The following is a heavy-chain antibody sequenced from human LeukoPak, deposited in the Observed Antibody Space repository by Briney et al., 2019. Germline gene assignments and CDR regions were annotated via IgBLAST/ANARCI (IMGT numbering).Heavy chain of an antibody. J-gene: IGHJ6*02. V-gene: IGHV4-59*08. CDR2: IYYSGST. Sequence: PSETLSLTCTVSGGSISSHYWSWIRQPPGKGLEWIGYIYYSGSTNYNPSLKSRVTISVDTSKNQFSLKLSSVTAADTAVYYCARHPLSGYDSYYYYGMDVWGQGTTVTVSS. D-gene: IGHD5-12*01. CDR1: GGSISSHY. CDR3: ARHPLSGYDSYYYYGMDV.